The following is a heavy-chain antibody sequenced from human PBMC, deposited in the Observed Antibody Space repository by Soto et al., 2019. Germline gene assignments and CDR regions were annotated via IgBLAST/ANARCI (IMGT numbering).Heavy chain of an antibody. CDR3: ARDSGGGADY. D-gene: IGHD2-21*01. CDR2: IYHTGST. CDR1: GGSISSSNW. Sequence: QVQLQGSGPGLVKPSGTLSLTCVASGGSISSSNWWRWVRQPPGKGLEWIGEIYHTGSTTYNPSLHSRVTISVDKPKNQCSLELGSVAAADPAVYYCARDSGGGADYWGQGTLVTVSS. V-gene: IGHV4-4*02. J-gene: IGHJ4*02.